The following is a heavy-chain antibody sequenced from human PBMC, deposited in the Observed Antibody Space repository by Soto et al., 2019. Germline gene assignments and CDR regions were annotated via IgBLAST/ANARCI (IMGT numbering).Heavy chain of an antibody. Sequence: ASVKVSCKASGYTFTSYYMHWLRQAPGQGLEWMGIINPSGGSTSYAQKFQGRVTMTRDTSTSTVYMELSSLRSEDTAVYYCARDLAGSIFGVAPSYWGQGTLVTVSS. CDR2: INPSGGST. D-gene: IGHD3-3*01. J-gene: IGHJ4*02. V-gene: IGHV1-46*01. CDR3: ARDLAGSIFGVAPSY. CDR1: GYTFTSYY.